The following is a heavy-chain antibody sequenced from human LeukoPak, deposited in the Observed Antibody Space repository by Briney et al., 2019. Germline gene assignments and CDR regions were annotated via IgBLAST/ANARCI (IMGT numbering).Heavy chain of an antibody. CDR3: AKDYGDYVPYNYGMDV. J-gene: IGHJ6*02. Sequence: GGSLRLSCAASGFTFSSYGMHWVRQAPGKGLEWVADIWHDASNKYYADSVKGRFTISRDNSKNTLYLQMNSLRAEDTAVYYCAKDYGDYVPYNYGMDVWGQGTTVTVSS. V-gene: IGHV3-33*06. D-gene: IGHD4-17*01. CDR2: IWHDASNK. CDR1: GFTFSSYG.